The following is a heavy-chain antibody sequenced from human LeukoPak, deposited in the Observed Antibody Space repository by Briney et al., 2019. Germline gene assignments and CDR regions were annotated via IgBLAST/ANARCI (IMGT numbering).Heavy chain of an antibody. CDR3: ARARSNGAFDI. J-gene: IGHJ3*02. CDR2: ISSSGSTI. CDR1: GFTFSSYE. V-gene: IGHV3-48*03. Sequence: GGSLRLSCAASGFTFSSYEMNWVRQAPGKGLEWVSYISSSGSTIYYADSVKGRFTISRDNAKNSLYLQMNSLRAEDTAVYYCARARSNGAFDIWGQGTMVTVPS. D-gene: IGHD2-8*01.